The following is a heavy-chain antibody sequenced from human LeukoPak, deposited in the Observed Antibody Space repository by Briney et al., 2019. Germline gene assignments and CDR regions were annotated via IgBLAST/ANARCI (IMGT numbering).Heavy chain of an antibody. CDR1: GFTVSSNY. V-gene: IGHV3-64*01. J-gene: IGHJ3*02. D-gene: IGHD3-22*01. CDR2: ISSNGGST. Sequence: GGSLRLSCAASGFTVSSNYMSWVRQAPGKGLEYVSAISSNGGSTYYANSVKGRFTISRDNSKNTLYLQMGSLRAEDMAVYYCARPRGMIVVVDAFDIWGQGTMVTVSS. CDR3: ARPRGMIVVVDAFDI.